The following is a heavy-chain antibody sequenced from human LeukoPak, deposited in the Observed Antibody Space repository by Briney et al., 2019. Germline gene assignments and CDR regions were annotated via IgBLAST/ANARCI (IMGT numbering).Heavy chain of an antibody. Sequence: PSETPSLTCAVYGGSFSGYYWSWIRQPPGKGLEWIGEINHSGSTNYNPSLKSRVTISVDTSKNQFSLKLSSVTAADTAVYYCARLYCSSTSCYTFDYWGQGTLVTVSS. CDR2: INHSGST. CDR1: GGSFSGYY. V-gene: IGHV4-34*01. J-gene: IGHJ4*02. D-gene: IGHD2-2*02. CDR3: ARLYCSSTSCYTFDY.